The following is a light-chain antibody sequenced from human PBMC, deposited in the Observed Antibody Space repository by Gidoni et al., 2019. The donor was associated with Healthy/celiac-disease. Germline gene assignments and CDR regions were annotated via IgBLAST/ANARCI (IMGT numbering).Light chain of an antibody. CDR3: QQRSNWPYS. Sequence: EIVLTQSPATLSLSPGERATLSCRASQSVSRYLAWYQQKPGQAPRLLLYDASNWATGIPARFSGSGSGTDFTLTISSLEPEDFAVYYCQQRSNWPYSFGQGTKLEIK. V-gene: IGKV3-11*01. CDR1: QSVSRY. J-gene: IGKJ2*03. CDR2: DAS.